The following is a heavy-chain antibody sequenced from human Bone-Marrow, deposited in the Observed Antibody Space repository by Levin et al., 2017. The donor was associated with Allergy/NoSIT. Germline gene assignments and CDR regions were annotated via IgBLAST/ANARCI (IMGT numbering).Heavy chain of an antibody. J-gene: IGHJ4*02. CDR1: GYTFTTYA. CDR3: ARARGGCSGDSCYSDFDY. CDR2: INAGNGNT. V-gene: IGHV1-3*01. D-gene: IGHD2-15*01. Sequence: GASVKVSCKTSGYTFTTYAMHWVRQAPGQGLEWMGWINAGNGNTKYSQKFQDRVTITRDTSASTAYLELSSLKSEDTAVYYCARARGGCSGDSCYSDFDYWGQGTLVTVSS.